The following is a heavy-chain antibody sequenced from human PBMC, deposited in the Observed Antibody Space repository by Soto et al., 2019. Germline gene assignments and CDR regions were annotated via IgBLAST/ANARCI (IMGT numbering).Heavy chain of an antibody. V-gene: IGHV3-74*01. D-gene: IGHD3-22*01. CDR1: GFTFSSYW. CDR2: INSDGSST. CDR3: ARGPYDRSGYYYPGDAFDI. Sequence: EVQLVESGGGLVQPGGSLRLSCAASGFTFSSYWLHWVRQAPVKRLVWVSRINSDGSSTSYADSVKGLFTISRDNAKNTLYLQMNSLRAEDTAVYYCARGPYDRSGYYYPGDAFDIWGQGTMVTVSS. J-gene: IGHJ3*02.